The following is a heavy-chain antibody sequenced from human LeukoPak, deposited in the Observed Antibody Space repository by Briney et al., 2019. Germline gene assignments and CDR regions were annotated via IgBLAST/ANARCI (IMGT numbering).Heavy chain of an antibody. Sequence: PSETLSLTCTVSGGSISSSSYYWGWIRQPPGKGLEWIGSIYYSGNTYYNPSLKSRITILVDTSKNQFSLKLSSVTAADTAVFYCARVGAGYVRYFDNWGPGTLVTVSS. CDR2: IYYSGNT. D-gene: IGHD5-12*01. J-gene: IGHJ4*02. V-gene: IGHV4-39*07. CDR3: ARVGAGYVRYFDN. CDR1: GGSISSSSYY.